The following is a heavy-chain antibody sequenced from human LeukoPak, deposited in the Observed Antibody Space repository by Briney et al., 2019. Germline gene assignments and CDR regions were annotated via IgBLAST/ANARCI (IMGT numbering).Heavy chain of an antibody. Sequence: GGSLRLSCTASGFTFSGYSMNWIRQAPGKGLEWVSSFGTRSTSIYHAGSVKGRFAISRDNAKNSLYLQMNSLRAEDTALYYCAREVSEGFDFWGQGTTVTVSS. J-gene: IGHJ6*02. CDR3: AREVSEGFDF. CDR1: GFTFSGYS. D-gene: IGHD3-22*01. CDR2: FGTRSTSI. V-gene: IGHV3-21*01.